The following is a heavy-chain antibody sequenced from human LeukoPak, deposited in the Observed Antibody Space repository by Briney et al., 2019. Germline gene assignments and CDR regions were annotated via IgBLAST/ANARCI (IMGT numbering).Heavy chain of an antibody. Sequence: SETLSLTCTVSGGSISSYYWSWIQQPPGKGLEWIGYIYYSGSTNYNPSLKSRVTISVDTSKNQFSLKLSSVTAADTAVYYCARGVLRDSYGREDAFDILGQGTMVTVSS. CDR1: GGSISSYY. V-gene: IGHV4-59*01. CDR3: ARGVLRDSYGREDAFDI. D-gene: IGHD5-18*01. J-gene: IGHJ3*02. CDR2: IYYSGST.